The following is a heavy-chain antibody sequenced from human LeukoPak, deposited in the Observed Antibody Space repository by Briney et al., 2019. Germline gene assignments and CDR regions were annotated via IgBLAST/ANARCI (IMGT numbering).Heavy chain of an antibody. D-gene: IGHD5-18*01. CDR2: INPSGGST. CDR3: AEGAPDTAMVTGYYYYYGMDV. Sequence: GASVKVSCKASGYTFTSYYMHWVRQAPGQGLEWMGIINPSGGSTSYAQKFQGRVTMTRDTSTSTAYMELSSLRSEDTAVYYCAEGAPDTAMVTGYYYYYGMDVWGQGTTVTVSS. J-gene: IGHJ6*02. CDR1: GYTFTSYY. V-gene: IGHV1-46*01.